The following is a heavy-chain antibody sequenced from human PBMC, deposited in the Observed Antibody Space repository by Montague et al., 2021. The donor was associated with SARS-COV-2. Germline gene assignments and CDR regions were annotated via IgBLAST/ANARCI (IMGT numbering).Heavy chain of an antibody. Sequence: SETLSLTCAVYDGSFSDYSWTWIRQPPGKGLEWIGEIYHRGSTNYNPSLKSRVTISVDTSKNQFSLKMTSVTVADTAVYYCARDPLYYYDSSGLLLDWYFDLWGRGTMVTVSS. CDR1: DGSFSDYS. CDR3: ARDPLYYYDSSGLLLDWYFDL. D-gene: IGHD3-22*01. V-gene: IGHV4-34*01. CDR2: IYHRGST. J-gene: IGHJ2*01.